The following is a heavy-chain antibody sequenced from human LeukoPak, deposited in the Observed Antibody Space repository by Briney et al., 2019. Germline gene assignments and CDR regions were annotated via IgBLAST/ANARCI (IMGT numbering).Heavy chain of an antibody. J-gene: IGHJ4*02. Sequence: PGGSLRLSCAGSGFTFSNAWMCWVRQAPGKGLEWIGHIKSNTAGGTTDYAAPVKGRFTISRDDSENTLFVQMNSLKTEDTAVYYCCTEYYGSANFNFWGQGTLVTVSS. D-gene: IGHD3-10*01. CDR1: GFTFSNAW. V-gene: IGHV3-15*01. CDR2: IKSNTAGGTT. CDR3: CTEYYGSANFNF.